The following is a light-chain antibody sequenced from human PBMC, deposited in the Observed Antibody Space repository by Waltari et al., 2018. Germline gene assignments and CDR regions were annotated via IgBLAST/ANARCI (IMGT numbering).Light chain of an antibody. J-gene: IGLJ2*01. CDR2: KDT. CDR3: QSADTNFADHVV. V-gene: IGLV3-25*03. CDR1: ALPRMY. Sequence: SYDLTQPPSVSVSPGQTARITCSGDALPRMYAYWYQQKPGQDPMLLIYKDTERPSGIPERFSCSTSGTTVTLTVSGVQAEDEADYYCQSADTNFADHVVFGGGTQLIVL.